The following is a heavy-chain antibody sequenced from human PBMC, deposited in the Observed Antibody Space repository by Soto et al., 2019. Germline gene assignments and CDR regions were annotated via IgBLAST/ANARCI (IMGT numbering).Heavy chain of an antibody. V-gene: IGHV3-23*01. CDR1: GFRFSNYD. CDR3: AKGDCSGGRCYRGFDY. CDR2: VSASGSIT. J-gene: IGHJ4*02. D-gene: IGHD2-15*01. Sequence: EVQVLESGGGLVQPGGSLRLSCAASGFRFSNYDISWVRQAPGKGLEWVSGVSASGSITSYADSAKGRFTISRDNAKNTMFLQMNSLRAEDTAVYFCAKGDCSGGRCYRGFDYWGQGTLVTVSA.